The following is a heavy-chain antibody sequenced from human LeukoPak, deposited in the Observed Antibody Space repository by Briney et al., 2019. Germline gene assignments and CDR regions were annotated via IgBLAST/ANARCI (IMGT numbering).Heavy chain of an antibody. Sequence: GGSLRLSCAASGFTVSSNYIAWVRQAPGKGLEWVSVIFSGDDTYYADSVKGRFTISRDNSKNTLYLQMNSLRAEDTAVYYCAKVWAHDGSGNPYWHFDLWGRGTLVTVSS. V-gene: IGHV3-66*01. CDR3: AKVWAHDGSGNPYWHFDL. CDR2: IFSGDDT. D-gene: IGHD3-10*01. J-gene: IGHJ2*01. CDR1: GFTVSSNY.